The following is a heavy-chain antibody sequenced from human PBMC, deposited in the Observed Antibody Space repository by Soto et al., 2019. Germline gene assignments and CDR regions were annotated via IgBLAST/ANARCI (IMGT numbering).Heavy chain of an antibody. CDR2: MYYSGTT. CDR3: ARPVYSGNFFANAARFDP. J-gene: IGHJ5*02. CDR1: GGSIRSHGYY. V-gene: IGHV4-39*01. D-gene: IGHD1-26*01. Sequence: QLRLQESGPGLVKPSDTLALTCSVSGGSIRSHGYYWAWIRQPPGKGPEWIGSMYYSGTTYYNPSLKSRVTLSIDSSKNQFSLKVKSVTAADTAVYYCARPVYSGNFFANAARFDPWGQGTLVTVSS.